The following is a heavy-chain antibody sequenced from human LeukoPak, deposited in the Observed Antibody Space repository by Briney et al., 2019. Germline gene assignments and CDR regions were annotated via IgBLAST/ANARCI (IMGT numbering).Heavy chain of an antibody. Sequence: ASVKVSCKAFGGTFSSYAISWVRQAPGQGLEGMGRIIPILGIANYAQKFQGGVTITADKSTSTAYMELSSLRSEDTAVYYCARGEPGYSSSWSYWGQGTLVTVSS. V-gene: IGHV1-69*04. J-gene: IGHJ4*02. D-gene: IGHD6-13*01. CDR1: GGTFSSYA. CDR3: ARGEPGYSSSWSY. CDR2: IIPILGIA.